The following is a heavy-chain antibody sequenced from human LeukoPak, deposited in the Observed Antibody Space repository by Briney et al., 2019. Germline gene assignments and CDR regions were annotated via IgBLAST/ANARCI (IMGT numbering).Heavy chain of an antibody. D-gene: IGHD4-23*01. J-gene: IGHJ4*02. CDR2: ISAYNGNT. CDR1: GYTFTRFG. CDR3: ARDLIEDYGGNSDFDY. Sequence: ASVKVSCKASGYTFTRFGISWVRQAPGQGLEWMGWISAYNGNTNYAQKLQGRVTMTTDTSTSTAYMELRSLRSDDTAVYYCARDLIEDYGGNSDFDYWGQGTLVTVSS. V-gene: IGHV1-18*01.